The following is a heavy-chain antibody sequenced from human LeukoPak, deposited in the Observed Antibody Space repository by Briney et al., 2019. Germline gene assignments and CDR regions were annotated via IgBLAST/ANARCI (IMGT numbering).Heavy chain of an antibody. Sequence: PGRSLRLSCAASGFTFSSYGMHWVRQAPAKGLEWVAVIWYDGSNKYYADSVKGRFTISRDNSKNTLYLQMNSLRAEDTAVYYCARDGELNYYDFWSGPSYNWFDPWGQGTLVTVSS. CDR3: ARDGELNYYDFWSGPSYNWFDP. CDR2: IWYDGSNK. J-gene: IGHJ5*02. D-gene: IGHD3-3*01. V-gene: IGHV3-33*01. CDR1: GFTFSSYG.